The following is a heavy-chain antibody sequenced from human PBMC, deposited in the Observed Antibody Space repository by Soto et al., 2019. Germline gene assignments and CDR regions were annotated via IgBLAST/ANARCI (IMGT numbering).Heavy chain of an antibody. CDR3: ARPMTYYYGSGSQYYYYGMDV. Sequence: SVKVSCKASGGTFSSYAISWVRQAPGQGXEWMGGIIPIFGTANYAQKFQGRVTITADESTSTAYMELSSLRSEDTAVYYCARPMTYYYGSGSQYYYYGMDVWGQGTTVTVSS. V-gene: IGHV1-69*13. J-gene: IGHJ6*02. CDR1: GGTFSSYA. CDR2: IIPIFGTA. D-gene: IGHD3-10*01.